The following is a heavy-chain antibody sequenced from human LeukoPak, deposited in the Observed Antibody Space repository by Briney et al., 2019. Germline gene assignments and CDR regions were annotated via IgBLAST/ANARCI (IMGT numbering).Heavy chain of an antibody. Sequence: GGSLRLSCAASGFTFSSYAMHWVRQAPGKGLEYVSAISTNGGSTYYANSVKGRFTISRDNSKNTLYLQMNSLRAEDTAVYYCAKAKGWLQIFDYWGQGTLVIVSS. D-gene: IGHD6-19*01. CDR1: GFTFSSYA. J-gene: IGHJ4*02. V-gene: IGHV3-64*01. CDR3: AKAKGWLQIFDY. CDR2: ISTNGGST.